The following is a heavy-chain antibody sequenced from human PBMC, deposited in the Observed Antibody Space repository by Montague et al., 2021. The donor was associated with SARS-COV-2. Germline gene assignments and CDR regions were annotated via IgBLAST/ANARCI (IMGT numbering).Heavy chain of an antibody. V-gene: IGHV6-1*01. Sequence: CAISGDSDCVKGLARESNRHTSSLQSDRLGGSYFRFEWNNDYAVSVKSRITINPDTSKNQFSLQLNSVTPEDTAVYYCARGLWFGELLKRHYYYGMDVWGQGTTVTVSS. J-gene: IGHJ6*02. CDR3: ARGLWFGELLKRHYYYGMDV. D-gene: IGHD3-10*01. CDR2: SYFRFEWNN. CDR1: GDSDCVKGLA.